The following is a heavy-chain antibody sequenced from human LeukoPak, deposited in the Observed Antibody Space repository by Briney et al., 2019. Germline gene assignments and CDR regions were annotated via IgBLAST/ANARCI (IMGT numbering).Heavy chain of an antibody. D-gene: IGHD1-26*01. Sequence: PGGSLRLSCAASGFTFSSYSMNWVRQAPGKGLVWVSRINDDGTSTSYADSVKGRFIISRDNAKNTLYLQMNSLRAEDMAVYYCATVGPNGSYYSCWGQGTLVTVSS. J-gene: IGHJ4*01. CDR1: GFTFSSYS. CDR3: ATVGPNGSYYSC. CDR2: INDDGTST. V-gene: IGHV3-74*01.